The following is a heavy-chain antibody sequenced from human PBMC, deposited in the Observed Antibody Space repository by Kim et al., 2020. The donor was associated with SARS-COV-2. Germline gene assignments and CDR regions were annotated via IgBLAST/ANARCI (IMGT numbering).Heavy chain of an antibody. D-gene: IGHD3-10*01. CDR3: ARDRGSGSYYSGPSVSYGMDV. CDR2: ISAYNGNT. J-gene: IGHJ6*02. V-gene: IGHV1-18*04. CDR1: GYTFTSYG. Sequence: ASVKVSCKASGYTFTSYGISWVRQAPGQGLEWMGWISAYNGNTNYAQKLQGRVTMTTDTSTSTAYMELRSLRSDDTAVYYCARDRGSGSYYSGPSVSYGMDVWGQGTTVTVSS.